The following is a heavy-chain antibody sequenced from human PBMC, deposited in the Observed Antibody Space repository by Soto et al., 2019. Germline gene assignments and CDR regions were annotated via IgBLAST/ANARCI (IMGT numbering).Heavy chain of an antibody. CDR2: INPSGGST. V-gene: IGHV1-46*01. D-gene: IGHD2-2*01. Sequence: ASVKVSCKASGGTFSSYAISWVRQAPGQGLEWMGIINPSGGSTSYAQKFQGRVTMTRDTSTSTVYMELSSLRSEDTAVYYCARGIVLVPAASYGMDVWGQGTTVTVSS. CDR1: GGTFSSYA. J-gene: IGHJ6*02. CDR3: ARGIVLVPAASYGMDV.